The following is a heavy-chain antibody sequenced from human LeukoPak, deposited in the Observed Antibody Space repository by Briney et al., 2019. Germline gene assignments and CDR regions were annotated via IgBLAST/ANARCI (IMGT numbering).Heavy chain of an antibody. CDR3: AKAVYINWFDP. Sequence: GGSLRLSCAASGFTFNRYNMNWVRRAPGKGLEWVSSISTSSSYIYYADSVRGRFTISRDNSKNTLYLQMNSLRAEDTAVYYCAKAVYINWFDPWGQGTLVTVSS. V-gene: IGHV3-21*04. D-gene: IGHD1-14*01. CDR1: GFTFNRYN. CDR2: ISTSSSYI. J-gene: IGHJ5*02.